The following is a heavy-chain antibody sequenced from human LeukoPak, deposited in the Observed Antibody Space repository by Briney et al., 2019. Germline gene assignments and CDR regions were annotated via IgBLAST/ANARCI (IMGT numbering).Heavy chain of an antibody. CDR2: TSIYNGNT. Sequence: ASVKVSCKASGYTXTSYGISWVRQAPGQGLEWMGWTSIYNGNTNYAQKLQGRVTMTTDTSTSKAYMELRSLRSDDTAVYYCARVLRGAYYDILTGRADYWGQGTLVTVSS. CDR3: ARVLRGAYYDILTGRADY. D-gene: IGHD3-9*01. J-gene: IGHJ4*02. CDR1: GYTXTSYG. V-gene: IGHV1-18*01.